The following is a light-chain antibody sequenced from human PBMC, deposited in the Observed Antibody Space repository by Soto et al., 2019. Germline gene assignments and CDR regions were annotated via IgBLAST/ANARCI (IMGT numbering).Light chain of an antibody. J-gene: IGKJ4*01. V-gene: IGKV3-20*01. CDR1: RSFTSPF. Sequence: EIVLTQSPGTLSLSPGERATLSCRASRSFTSPFLGRYQQKPGQAPRLLIYDASERATGIPDRFSGSGSGTDLTLTISRLEAEDFAIYYCQQYDTSPVTFGGGTKVEI. CDR2: DAS. CDR3: QQYDTSPVT.